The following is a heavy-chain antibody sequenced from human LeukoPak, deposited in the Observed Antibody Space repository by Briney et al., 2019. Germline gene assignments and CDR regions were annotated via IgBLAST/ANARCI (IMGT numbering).Heavy chain of an antibody. CDR1: GGSISNYY. CDR2: VYNSGNT. V-gene: IGHV4-59*08. J-gene: IGHJ3*01. D-gene: IGHD3-16*01. CDR3: ARRNVLTEGEAFDV. Sequence: SETLSLTCAVSGGSISNYYWTWIRQPPGTGLEWIGYVYNSGNTNYNPSLRSRVTISIDASKNQFSLRLNSVTAADSAVYYCARRNVLTEGEAFDVWGQGTLVTVSS.